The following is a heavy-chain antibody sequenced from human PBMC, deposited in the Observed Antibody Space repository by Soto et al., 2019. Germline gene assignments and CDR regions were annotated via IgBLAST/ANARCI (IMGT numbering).Heavy chain of an antibody. CDR2: IYSGDRT. Sequence: VESLRLSYEASGFTVSTFYMNWIRQAPGKGLEWVSVIYSGDRTSYADSVRGRFTISRDSSKNTLYLQMNSLTAEDTAVYFCATEFYYRLDSWGQGT. CDR1: GFTVSTFY. J-gene: IGHJ5*01. V-gene: IGHV3-66*01. CDR3: ATEFYYRLDS. D-gene: IGHD2-8*01.